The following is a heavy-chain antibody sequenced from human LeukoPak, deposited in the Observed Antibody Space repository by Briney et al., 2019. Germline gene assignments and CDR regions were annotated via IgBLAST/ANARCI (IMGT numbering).Heavy chain of an antibody. V-gene: IGHV3-33*01. J-gene: IGHJ3*02. Sequence: PGGSLRLSCAASGFTFSSYGMHWVRQAPGKGLEWVAVIWYDGSNKYYADSVKGRFTISRDNSKNTLYLQMNSLRAEDTAVYYCTRAPDDLLHGRAFDIWGQGTTVTVSS. D-gene: IGHD1-1*01. CDR1: GFTFSSYG. CDR3: TRAPDDLLHGRAFDI. CDR2: IWYDGSNK.